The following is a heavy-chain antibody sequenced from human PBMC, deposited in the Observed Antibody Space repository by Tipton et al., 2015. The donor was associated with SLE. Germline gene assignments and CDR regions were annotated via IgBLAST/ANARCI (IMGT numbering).Heavy chain of an antibody. J-gene: IGHJ4*02. Sequence: TLSLTCTVSGYSISSGYYWGWIRQPPGKGLEWIGSIYHSGSTYYNPSLQSRVIISVDTSKNQFSLKLSSVTAADTAFYYCARLRSDWQMTDYYFDYWGQGTLVTVSS. CDR1: GYSISSGYY. D-gene: IGHD6-19*01. CDR3: ARLRSDWQMTDYYFDY. V-gene: IGHV4-38-2*02. CDR2: IYHSGST.